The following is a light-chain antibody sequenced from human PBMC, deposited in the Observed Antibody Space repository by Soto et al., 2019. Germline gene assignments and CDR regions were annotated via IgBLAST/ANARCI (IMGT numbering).Light chain of an antibody. Sequence: QSALTQPASVSGSPGQSITISCTGTASDVGGYNSVSWYQQLPGKAPKLMIYDVSNRPSGVSSRFSGSKSGSTASLTISGHQAEDEADYYCSSYSGSTTLGVVFGGGTKLTVL. J-gene: IGLJ2*01. CDR3: SSYSGSTTLGVV. CDR2: DVS. V-gene: IGLV2-14*01. CDR1: ASDVGGYNS.